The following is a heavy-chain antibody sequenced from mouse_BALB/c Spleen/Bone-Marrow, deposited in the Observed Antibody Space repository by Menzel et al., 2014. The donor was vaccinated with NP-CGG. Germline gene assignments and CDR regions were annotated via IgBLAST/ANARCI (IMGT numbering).Heavy chain of an antibody. CDR1: GYSFTSYW. CDR2: IYPGNSDT. CDR3: TRRWLLHGFYAMDY. V-gene: IGHV1-5*01. D-gene: IGHD2-3*01. Sequence: EVQLQQSGTVLARPGASVKMSCKASGYSFTSYWMHWVKQRPGQGLEWIGAIYPGNSDTSYNQKFKGKAKLTAVTSASTAYMELSSLTNEDSAAYYCTRRWLLHGFYAMDYWGQGTSVTVSS. J-gene: IGHJ4*01.